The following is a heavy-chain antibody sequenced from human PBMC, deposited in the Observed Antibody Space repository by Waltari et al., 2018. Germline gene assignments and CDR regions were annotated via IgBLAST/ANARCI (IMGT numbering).Heavy chain of an antibody. Sequence: QLQLQESGPGPVKPSETLSITCSVSGGSIDTPKHYWSWIRQPPGQGLEWIGTISYAGTTYTNPSLRSRLTMSRDTSKNQLSLTLGSTTAADTAVYYCATYIGASVGTAAFDVWGQGTMVTVSS. CDR2: ISYAGTT. CDR3: ATYIGASVGTAAFDV. D-gene: IGHD5-12*01. V-gene: IGHV4-39*01. CDR1: GGSIDTPKHY. J-gene: IGHJ3*01.